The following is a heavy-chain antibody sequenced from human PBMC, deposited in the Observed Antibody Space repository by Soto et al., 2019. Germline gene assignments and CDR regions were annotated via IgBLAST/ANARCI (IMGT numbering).Heavy chain of an antibody. CDR3: AREPTGVVTAIDPDAFDI. CDR1: GGSISSGGYY. J-gene: IGHJ3*02. CDR2: IYYSGST. D-gene: IGHD2-21*02. V-gene: IGHV4-31*03. Sequence: QVQLQESGPGLVKPSQTLSLTCTVSGGSISSGGYYWSWIRQHPGKGLEWLGYIYYSGSTYYNPSLKGRVTISVDTSKNQFSLKLSSGTAADTAVYYCAREPTGVVTAIDPDAFDIWGQGTMVTVSS.